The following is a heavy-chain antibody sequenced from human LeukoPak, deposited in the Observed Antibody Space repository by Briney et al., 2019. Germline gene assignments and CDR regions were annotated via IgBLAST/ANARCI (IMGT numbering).Heavy chain of an antibody. CDR3: ARAPSGAFDI. CDR1: GFTFSSYD. D-gene: IGHD3-3*01. V-gene: IGHV3-13*01. Sequence: GGALRLSCAVSGFTFSSYDMHWVRQATGKGLEWVSAIGTAGDTYYPGSVKGRFTISRENAKNSLYLQMNSLRAGDTAVYYCARAPSGAFDIWGQGTMVTVSS. J-gene: IGHJ3*02. CDR2: IGTAGDT.